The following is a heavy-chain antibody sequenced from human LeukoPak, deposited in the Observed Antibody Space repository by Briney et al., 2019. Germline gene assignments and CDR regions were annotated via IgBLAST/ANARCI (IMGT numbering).Heavy chain of an antibody. CDR1: GGSISSGGYY. V-gene: IGHV4-31*03. CDR3: ARAEGGVIFGVVIGAFDI. J-gene: IGHJ3*02. Sequence: SQTLSLTCTVSGGSISSGGYYWSWIRQHPGKGLEWIGYIYYSGSTYYNPSLKSRVTISVDTSKNRFSLKLSSVTAADTAVYYCARAEGGVIFGVVIGAFDIWGQGTMVTVSS. CDR2: IYYSGST. D-gene: IGHD3-3*01.